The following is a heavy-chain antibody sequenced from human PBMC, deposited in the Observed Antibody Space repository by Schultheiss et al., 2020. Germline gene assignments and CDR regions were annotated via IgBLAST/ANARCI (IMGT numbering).Heavy chain of an antibody. J-gene: IGHJ4*02. CDR3: ARIHPREIDY. V-gene: IGHV2-70*04. CDR2: IDWDDDK. CDR1: GFSLSTSGIR. Sequence: SGPKLVKPTQAVTLTCTFSGFSLSTSGIRVSWIRQPPGKALEWLARIDWDDDKFYSTSLKTRLTISKDTSRNQVFLTMTNMDPVDTAMYYCARIHPREIDYWGKGLLVTVSS.